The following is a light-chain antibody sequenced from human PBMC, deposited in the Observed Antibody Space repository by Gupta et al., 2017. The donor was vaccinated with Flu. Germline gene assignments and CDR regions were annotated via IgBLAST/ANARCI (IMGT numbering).Light chain of an antibody. Sequence: SYELTQPSSVSVSPGQTARITCSGDVLAKKKYARWFKQKQAHEPGLVMEKDSERRSGIPDRGYGASSGRKATSHTSGAQVDDDADEYCYYGADNKLMVFGGGTKLTVL. CDR3: YYGADNKLMV. V-gene: IGLV3-27*01. CDR1: VLAKKKY. CDR2: KDS. J-gene: IGLJ3*02.